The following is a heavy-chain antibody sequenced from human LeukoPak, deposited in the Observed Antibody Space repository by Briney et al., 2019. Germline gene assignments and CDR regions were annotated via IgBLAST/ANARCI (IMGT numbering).Heavy chain of an antibody. D-gene: IGHD3-3*01. CDR3: AQSSPILRSLYYFDY. J-gene: IGHJ4*02. CDR2: IYWNDDK. V-gene: IGHV2-5*01. CDR1: GFSLSTSGVG. Sequence: ASGPTLVNPTQTLTLTCTFSGFSLSTSGVGVGWIRQPPGKALEWLALIYWNDDKRYSPSLKSRLTITKDTSKNQVVLTMTNMDPVDTATYYCAQSSPILRSLYYFDYWGQGTLVTVSS.